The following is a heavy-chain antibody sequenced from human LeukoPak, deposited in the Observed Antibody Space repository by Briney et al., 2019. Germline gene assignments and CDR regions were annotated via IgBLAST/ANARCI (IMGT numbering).Heavy chain of an antibody. CDR3: ARHGPVPGTADTFDT. Sequence: PGESLKLSCKGSGYSFTKYWIGWARQMPGKGLEWMGIIYPGDSDTRYNPSFQSQVTVSVDKSITTAYLQWSSLKASDTAIYYCARHGPVPGTADTFDTWGQGTMVTVSS. V-gene: IGHV5-51*01. J-gene: IGHJ3*02. CDR2: IYPGDSDT. D-gene: IGHD2-2*01. CDR1: GYSFTKYW.